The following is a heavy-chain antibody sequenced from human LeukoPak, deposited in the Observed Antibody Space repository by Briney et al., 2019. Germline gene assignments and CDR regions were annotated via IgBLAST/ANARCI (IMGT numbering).Heavy chain of an antibody. D-gene: IGHD3/OR15-3a*01. V-gene: IGHV4-4*07. CDR3: ARDSRTERPWYFDL. Sequence: KPSETLSLTCTVSGASISLYYWSWIRQPAGKGLEWLGRMSSSGSTNYNPSLKSRVTMSVDTSKNQFSLDLSSVTAADTAVYYCARDSRTERPWYFDLWGRGTLVTVSS. CDR2: MSSSGST. CDR1: GASISLYY. J-gene: IGHJ2*01.